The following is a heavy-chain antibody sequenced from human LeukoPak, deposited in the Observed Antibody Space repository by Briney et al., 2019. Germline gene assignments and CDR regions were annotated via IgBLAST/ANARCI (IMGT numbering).Heavy chain of an antibody. D-gene: IGHD2-2*01. CDR1: GGSISSSSYY. CDR2: IYYSGST. V-gene: IGHV4-39*01. J-gene: IGHJ4*02. Sequence: SEALSLTCTVSGGSISSSSYYWGWIRQPPGKGLEWIGSIYYSGSTYYNPSLKSRVTISVDTSKNQFSLKLSSVTAAGTAVYYCARQLGYCSSTSCYADKVDYWGQGTLVTVSS. CDR3: ARQLGYCSSTSCYADKVDY.